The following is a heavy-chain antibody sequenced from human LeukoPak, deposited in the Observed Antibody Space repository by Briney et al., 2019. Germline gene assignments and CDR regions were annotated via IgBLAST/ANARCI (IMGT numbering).Heavy chain of an antibody. J-gene: IGHJ4*02. Sequence: GESLKISCKGSGYSFTSYWIGLVRQMPGKGLEWMGTIYPGDSDTRYSPSFQGQVTISADKSISTAYLQWSRLKASDTAMYYCARRERSGAVAATIIDYWGQGTLVTVSS. V-gene: IGHV5-51*01. CDR1: GYSFTSYW. CDR2: IYPGDSDT. CDR3: ARRERSGAVAATIIDY. D-gene: IGHD6-19*01.